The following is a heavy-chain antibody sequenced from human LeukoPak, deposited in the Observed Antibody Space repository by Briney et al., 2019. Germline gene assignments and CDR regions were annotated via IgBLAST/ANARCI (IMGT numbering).Heavy chain of an antibody. J-gene: IGHJ4*01. CDR1: GFIFSDYW. CDR2: INQDGSEK. CDR3: ARDLGVYCGGDCYSLYH. Sequence: PGGPLRLSCEASGFIFSDYWLSWVRQAPGKGLEGVATINQDGSEKHYVDPVKGRFSISRDNAKNTLYLQMNSLRAEDTAVYYCARDLGVYCGGDCYSLYHWGQGTLVAVSS. V-gene: IGHV3-7*01. D-gene: IGHD2-21*02.